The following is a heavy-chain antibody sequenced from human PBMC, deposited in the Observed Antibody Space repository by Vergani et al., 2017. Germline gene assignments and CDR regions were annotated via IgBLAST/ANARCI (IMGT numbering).Heavy chain of an antibody. D-gene: IGHD6-19*01. CDR2: ISYTGGT. J-gene: IGHJ5*02. Sequence: QVQLQESGPGLVKPSQTLSLTCIVSGGSINSGGYFWSWIRQHPGKGLEWVGYISYTGGTTYNPSLKSRVIVSVDTTKNQFSLKLTSVTAADTAIYYCARAPVAGNCFDPWGQGTLVTVSS. V-gene: IGHV4-31*02. CDR3: ARAPVAGNCFDP. CDR1: GGSINSGGYF.